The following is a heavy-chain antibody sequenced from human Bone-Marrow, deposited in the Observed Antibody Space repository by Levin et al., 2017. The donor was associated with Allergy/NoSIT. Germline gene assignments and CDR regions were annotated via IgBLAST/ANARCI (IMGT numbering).Heavy chain of an antibody. CDR1: GFSLSTSGVG. CDR2: IYWDDDK. D-gene: IGHD2-15*01. V-gene: IGHV2-5*02. Sequence: KKSGPTLVKPTQTLTLTCTFSGFSLSTSGVGVGWIRQPPGKALEWLALIYWDDDKRYSPSLKSRLTITKDTSKNQVVLTMTNMDPVDTATYYCAHRIEGIVVVVAATPVDYWGQGTLVTVSS. CDR3: AHRIEGIVVVVAATPVDY. J-gene: IGHJ4*02.